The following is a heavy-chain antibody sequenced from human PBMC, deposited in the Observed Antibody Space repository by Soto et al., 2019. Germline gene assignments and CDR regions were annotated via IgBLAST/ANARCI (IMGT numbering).Heavy chain of an antibody. J-gene: IGHJ3*02. Sequence: GGSLRLSCAASGFTFSNAWMNWVRQAPGKGLEWVGRIKSKTDGGTTDYAAPGKGRFTISRDDSKNTLYLQMNSLKTEDTAVYYCTTDLLLTTRRAFDIWGQGTMVTVSS. CDR2: IKSKTDGGTT. CDR1: GFTFSNAW. D-gene: IGHD3-9*01. V-gene: IGHV3-15*07. CDR3: TTDLLLTTRRAFDI.